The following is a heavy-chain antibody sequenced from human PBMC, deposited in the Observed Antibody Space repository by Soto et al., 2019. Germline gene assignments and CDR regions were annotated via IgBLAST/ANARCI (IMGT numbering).Heavy chain of an antibody. CDR2: INAGNGNT. Sequence: ASVKVSCKASGYTFTIYAGHWVRQAPGQRLEWMGWINAGNGNTRFSQNLQGRVTITRDTSARTVYMELSSLRSEDTAVYYCARGHLAVVPVASWFYYMDVWGKGTTVTVSS. D-gene: IGHD2-2*01. J-gene: IGHJ6*03. CDR1: GYTFTIYA. CDR3: ARGHLAVVPVASWFYYMDV. V-gene: IGHV1-3*01.